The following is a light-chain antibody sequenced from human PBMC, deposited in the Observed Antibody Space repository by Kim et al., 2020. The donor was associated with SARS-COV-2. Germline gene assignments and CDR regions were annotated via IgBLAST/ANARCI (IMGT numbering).Light chain of an antibody. CDR2: QDD. J-gene: IGLJ2*01. V-gene: IGLV3-1*01. CDR3: QAWVTSTI. Sequence: SYELTQPPSLSVSPGQTVTITCSGDKLRNQFACWYQQKPGQSPVLVIYQDDKRPSGIPERFSGSMSGDTATLTISAAQTVDEADDYCQAWVTSTIFGGGTQLTVL. CDR1: KLRNQF.